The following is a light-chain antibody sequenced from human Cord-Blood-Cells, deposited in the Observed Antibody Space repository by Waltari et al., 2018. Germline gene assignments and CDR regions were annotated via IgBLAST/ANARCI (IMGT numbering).Light chain of an antibody. Sequence: EVVLTQSPGTLSLSPGERAPLSGRASQSVRSSYLAWYQQKPGQATRLLIYGASSRATGIPDRFSGSGSGTAVTLTISRLEPEDFAVYYCQQYGSSPPRSTFGQGTRLEIK. CDR2: GAS. V-gene: IGKV3-20*01. CDR3: QQYGSSPPRST. CDR1: QSVRSSY. J-gene: IGKJ5*01.